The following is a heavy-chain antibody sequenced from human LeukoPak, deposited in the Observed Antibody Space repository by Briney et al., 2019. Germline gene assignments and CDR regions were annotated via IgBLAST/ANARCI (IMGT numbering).Heavy chain of an antibody. Sequence: SETLSLTCTVSGGSISSHYWSWIRQPPGKGLEWIGYIYYSGSTNYNPSLKSRVTISVDTSKNQFSLKLSSVTAADTAVYYCARDYYDSSGYRRYFDYWGQGTLVTVSS. D-gene: IGHD3-22*01. CDR2: IYYSGST. V-gene: IGHV4-59*11. CDR3: ARDYYDSSGYRRYFDY. CDR1: GGSISSHY. J-gene: IGHJ4*02.